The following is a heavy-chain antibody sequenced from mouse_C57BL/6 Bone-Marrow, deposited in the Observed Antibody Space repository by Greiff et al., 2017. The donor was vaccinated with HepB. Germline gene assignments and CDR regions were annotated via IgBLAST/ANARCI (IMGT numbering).Heavy chain of an antibody. D-gene: IGHD1-1*01. J-gene: IGHJ3*01. V-gene: IGHV1-81*01. Sequence: VQLKESGAELARPGASVKLSCKASGYTFTSYGISWVKQRTGQGLEWIGEIYPRSGNTYYNEKFKGKATLTADKSSSTAYMELRSLTSEDSAVYFCARKGITTVVAKGFAYWGQGTLVTVSA. CDR1: GYTFTSYG. CDR2: IYPRSGNT. CDR3: ARKGITTVVAKGFAY.